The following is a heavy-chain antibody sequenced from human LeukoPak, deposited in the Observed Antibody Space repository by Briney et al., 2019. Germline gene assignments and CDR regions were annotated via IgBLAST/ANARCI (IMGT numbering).Heavy chain of an antibody. Sequence: PSETLSLTCSVSGGSISNYYWSWIRQPPGQGLEWIGYIYKSGNTNYNPSLKSRVTISVDTSKNEFSLNLSSVIAADTAVYYCARGSRTSVDYWGQGTLVTASS. CDR1: GGSISNYY. D-gene: IGHD2-2*01. J-gene: IGHJ4*02. CDR3: ARGSRTSVDY. CDR2: IYKSGNT. V-gene: IGHV4-59*01.